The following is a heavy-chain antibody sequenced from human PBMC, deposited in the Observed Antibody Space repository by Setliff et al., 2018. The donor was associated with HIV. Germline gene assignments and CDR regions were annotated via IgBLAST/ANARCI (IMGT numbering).Heavy chain of an antibody. CDR1: GGSTSSGSYY. J-gene: IGHJ4*02. D-gene: IGHD2-8*01. Sequence: SETLSLTCTVSGGSTSSGSYYWSWIRQPAGKGLEYIGRIHISGANNYNPSLASRLTISVDTSKNQISLKLSSVTAADTAVYYCARESPDGLDYWGQGTLVTVSS. CDR2: IHISGAN. CDR3: ARESPDGLDY. V-gene: IGHV4-61*02.